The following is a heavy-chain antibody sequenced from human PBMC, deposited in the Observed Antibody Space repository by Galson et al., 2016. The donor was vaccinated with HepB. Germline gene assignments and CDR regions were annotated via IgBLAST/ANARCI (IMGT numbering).Heavy chain of an antibody. CDR2: IHYNGDT. CDR1: GGSIRNVDSF. Sequence: TLSLTCTVSGGSIRNVDSFWSWIRQPPGKGLEWIGYIHYNGDTYYSPSLKSRVTISVDTSKNQFSLKMRSVTAADTAVYYCARDMVEDDYGGNSGAFDIWGLGTMVTVSS. J-gene: IGHJ3*02. V-gene: IGHV4-30-4*01. CDR3: ARDMVEDDYGGNSGAFDI. D-gene: IGHD4-23*01.